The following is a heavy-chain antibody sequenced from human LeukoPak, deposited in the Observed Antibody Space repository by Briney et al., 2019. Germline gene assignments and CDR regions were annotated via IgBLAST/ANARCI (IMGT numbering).Heavy chain of an antibody. CDR3: ASNVLRYFDWLLLGSY. V-gene: IGHV3-23*01. CDR2: ISGSGDST. D-gene: IGHD3-9*01. Sequence: GGSLRLSCAASGFTFSSYAMSWVRQAPGKGLDWVSAISGSGDSTYYADSVKGRFTISRDNSKNTLYLQMNSLRAEDTAVYYCASNVLRYFDWLLLGSYWGQGTLVTVSS. CDR1: GFTFSSYA. J-gene: IGHJ4*02.